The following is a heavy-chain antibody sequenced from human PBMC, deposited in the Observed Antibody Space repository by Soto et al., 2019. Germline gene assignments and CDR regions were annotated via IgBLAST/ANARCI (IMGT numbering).Heavy chain of an antibody. D-gene: IGHD1-26*01. V-gene: IGHV1-46*01. Sequence: ASVKVSCKASGYTFTSYYMHWVRQAPGQGLEWMGIINPSGGSTSYAQKFQGRVTMTRDTSTSTVYMELSSLRSEDTAVYYCAREVRLLEYSGSYFEYFQHWGQGTLVTVSS. CDR1: GYTFTSYY. CDR3: AREVRLLEYSGSYFEYFQH. CDR2: INPSGGST. J-gene: IGHJ1*01.